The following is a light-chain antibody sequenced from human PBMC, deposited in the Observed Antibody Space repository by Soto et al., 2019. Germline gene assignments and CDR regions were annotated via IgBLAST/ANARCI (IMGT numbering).Light chain of an antibody. J-gene: IGLJ1*01. V-gene: IGLV2-14*01. CDR2: EVS. CDR3: SSNTSSTTRV. Sequence: QSVLTQPASVSGSPGQSITISCTGTSSDVDDYKYVSWYQHHPGKAPKLMIYEVSNRPSGVSNRLSGSESGSTASLTISGLQAEDEADYYCSSNTSSTTRVFGTGTKLTVL. CDR1: SSDVDDYKY.